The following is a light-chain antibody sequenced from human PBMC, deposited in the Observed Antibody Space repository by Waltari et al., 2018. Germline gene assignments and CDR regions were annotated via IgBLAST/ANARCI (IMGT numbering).Light chain of an antibody. J-gene: IGKJ4*01. CDR1: QSIFCTSNNKNY. CDR2: WAS. Sequence: DIVMTQSPDTLAVSLGERATINCKSLQSIFCTSNNKNYLAWYQQKPGQPPQLLIHWASTRESGVPDRFSGSGSGTDFSITISSLQAEDVALYYCQQYFSSPLTFGGGTKVEIK. CDR3: QQYFSSPLT. V-gene: IGKV4-1*01.